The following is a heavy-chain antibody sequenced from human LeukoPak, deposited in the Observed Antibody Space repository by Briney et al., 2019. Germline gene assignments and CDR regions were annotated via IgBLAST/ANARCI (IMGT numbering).Heavy chain of an antibody. J-gene: IGHJ4*02. Sequence: ESGPALVKPTQTLTLTCTFSGFPLSTSGMCVSWIRQPPGKALEWLARIDWDDDKYYSTSLKTRLTISKDTSKNQVVLTMTNMDPVDTATYYCARINMITFGGVIIDYWGQGTLVTVSS. CDR2: IDWDDDK. CDR1: GFPLSTSGMC. V-gene: IGHV2-70*11. D-gene: IGHD3-16*02. CDR3: ARINMITFGGVIIDY.